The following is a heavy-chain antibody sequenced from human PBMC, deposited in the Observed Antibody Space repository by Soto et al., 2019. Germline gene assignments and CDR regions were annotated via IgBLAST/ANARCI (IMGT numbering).Heavy chain of an antibody. CDR1: RYTFTSYA. Sequence: QVQLVQSGAEEKKPGASVKVSCKASRYTFTSYAMHWVRQAPGQRPEWMAWINAGNGNTKYSQNFQGRVTITRDTSASTAYMELSSLRSEDTAVYYCARADGPGFVGPWGQGTLVTVSS. CDR3: ARADGPGFVGP. J-gene: IGHJ5*02. D-gene: IGHD2-2*01. V-gene: IGHV1-3*05. CDR2: INAGNGNT.